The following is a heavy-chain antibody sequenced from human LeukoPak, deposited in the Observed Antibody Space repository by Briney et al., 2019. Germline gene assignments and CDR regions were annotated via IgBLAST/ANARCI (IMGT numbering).Heavy chain of an antibody. D-gene: IGHD6-19*01. V-gene: IGHV4-39*01. Sequence: SETLSLTCTVSGGSISSSSCYWGWIRQPPGKGLEWIGSIYYSGSTYYNPSLKSRVTISVDTSKNQLSLKLSSVTAADTAVYYCARSGDSSGWVDYWGQGTLVTVSS. CDR2: IYYSGST. CDR1: GGSISSSSCY. CDR3: ARSGDSSGWVDY. J-gene: IGHJ4*02.